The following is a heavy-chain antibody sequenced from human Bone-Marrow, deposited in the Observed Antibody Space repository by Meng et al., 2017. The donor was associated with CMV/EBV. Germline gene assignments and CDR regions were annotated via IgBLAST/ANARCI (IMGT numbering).Heavy chain of an antibody. Sequence: GESLKISCVASGFTFSTYEMNWVRQAPGKGLEWVSYISTSGSTIYHADSVKGRFTISRDNAKNSLYLQMNSLRAEDTAIYYCTRGRGSTHKGNWFDPWGQGTLVTVSS. V-gene: IGHV3-48*03. CDR1: GFTFSTYE. D-gene: IGHD3-10*01. CDR2: ISTSGSTI. CDR3: TRGRGSTHKGNWFDP. J-gene: IGHJ5*02.